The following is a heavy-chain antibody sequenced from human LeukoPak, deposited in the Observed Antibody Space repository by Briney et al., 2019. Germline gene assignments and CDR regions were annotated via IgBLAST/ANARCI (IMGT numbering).Heavy chain of an antibody. CDR2: HSHSGSA. V-gene: IGHV4-39*07. Sequence: SETLSLTCTVSGASINSDTYYWGWIRQPPGKGLEWIGTHSHSGSAYYNPSLKSRVTISVDTSKNQFSLKLSSVTAADTAVYYCARDIKKYSSSLNWFDPWGQGTLVTVSS. CDR3: ARDIKKYSSSLNWFDP. D-gene: IGHD6-13*01. J-gene: IGHJ5*02. CDR1: GASINSDTYY.